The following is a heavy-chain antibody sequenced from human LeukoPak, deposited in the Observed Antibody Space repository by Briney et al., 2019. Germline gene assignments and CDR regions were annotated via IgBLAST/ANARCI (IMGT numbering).Heavy chain of an antibody. CDR2: ISAYNGNT. CDR1: GYTFTSYG. Sequence: ASVKVSCKASGYTFTSYGISWVRQAPGQGLEWMGWISAYNGNTNYAQKLQGRVTMTTDTSASTAYMELSSLRSEDTAVYYCARDDSGSYYYYGMDLWGQGTTVTVSS. J-gene: IGHJ6*02. D-gene: IGHD1-26*01. V-gene: IGHV1-18*01. CDR3: ARDDSGSYYYYGMDL.